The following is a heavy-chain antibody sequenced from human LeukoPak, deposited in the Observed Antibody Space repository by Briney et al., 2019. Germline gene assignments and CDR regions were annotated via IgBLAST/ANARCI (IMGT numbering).Heavy chain of an antibody. Sequence: GGSLRLSCAASGFTFSDYYMSWIRQAPGKGLEWVSGISWNSGSIGYADSVKGRFTISRDNAKNSLYLQMNSLRAEDTALYYCAKVRQSIAAAGTLSHLDYWGQGTLVTVSS. CDR2: ISWNSGSI. V-gene: IGHV3-9*01. J-gene: IGHJ4*02. CDR3: AKVRQSIAAAGTLSHLDY. CDR1: GFTFSDYY. D-gene: IGHD6-13*01.